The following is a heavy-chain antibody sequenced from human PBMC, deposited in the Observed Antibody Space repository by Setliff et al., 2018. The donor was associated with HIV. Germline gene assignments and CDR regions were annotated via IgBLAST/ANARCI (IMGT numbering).Heavy chain of an antibody. CDR2: IDPNSGDT. V-gene: IGHV1-2*02. CDR3: ARAAGYSSSWHRYAFEI. D-gene: IGHD6-13*01. CDR1: GYTFTGYY. J-gene: IGHJ3*02. Sequence: ASVKVSCKASGYTFTGYYLHWVRQAPGQGLEWMGWIDPNSGDTNYEQKFQGRVSMTRDTSISTVYMELSSLRSDDTAVYYCARAAGYSSSWHRYAFEIWGQGTTVTVSS.